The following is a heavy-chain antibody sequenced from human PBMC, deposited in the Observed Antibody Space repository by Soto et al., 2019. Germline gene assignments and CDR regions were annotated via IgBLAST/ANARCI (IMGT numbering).Heavy chain of an antibody. V-gene: IGHV4-34*01. D-gene: IGHD3-3*01. CDR2: INHSGGT. CDR3: ARRVTIFGVVISNYYYYGMDV. Sequence: SETLSLTCAVYGGSISGYYWSWIRQPPGKGLEWIGEINHSGGTNYNPSLKSRVTISVDTSKNQFSLKLSSVTAADTAVYYCARRVTIFGVVISNYYYYGMDVWGQGTTVTVSS. CDR1: GGSISGYY. J-gene: IGHJ6*02.